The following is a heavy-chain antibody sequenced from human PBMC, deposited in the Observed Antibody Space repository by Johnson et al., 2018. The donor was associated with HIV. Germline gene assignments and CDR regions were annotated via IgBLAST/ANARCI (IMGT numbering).Heavy chain of an antibody. CDR3: AKEEPYYYDSRDARGAFDI. CDR1: GFTFDDYA. V-gene: IGHV3-43D*03. Sequence: VESGGVVVQPGGSQRLSCAASGFTFDDYAMHWVRQAPGKGLEWVSLISWDGGSTYCADSVKGRFTISRDNSKNTLYLQMNSLRAEDTAVYYCAKEEPYYYDSRDARGAFDIWGQGTMVTVSS. J-gene: IGHJ3*02. D-gene: IGHD3-22*01. CDR2: ISWDGGST.